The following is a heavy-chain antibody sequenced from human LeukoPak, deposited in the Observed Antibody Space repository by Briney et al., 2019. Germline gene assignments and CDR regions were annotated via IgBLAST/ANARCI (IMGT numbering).Heavy chain of an antibody. V-gene: IGHV4-34*01. CDR3: ARGRGASFDY. D-gene: IGHD1-26*01. CDR1: GGSFSGYY. CDR2: INHSGST. Sequence: SETLSLTCAVYGGSFSGYYWSWIRQPPGKGLEWIGEINHSGSTNYNPSLKSRVTISVDTSKNLFSLKLSSVTAADTAVYYCARGRGASFDYWGQGTLVTVSS. J-gene: IGHJ4*02.